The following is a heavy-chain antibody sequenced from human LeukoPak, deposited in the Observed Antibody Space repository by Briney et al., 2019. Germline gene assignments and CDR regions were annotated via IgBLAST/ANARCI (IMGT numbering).Heavy chain of an antibody. D-gene: IGHD3-16*01. V-gene: IGHV5-51*01. CDR1: GCVFTDFW. J-gene: IGHJ4*02. CDR3: ARRAQLGMRYFDS. CDR2: IYCDGSKT. Sequence: GAALQISCQGSGCVFTDFWIGWGRQMPGKGLEGMAMIYCDGSKTIYSPSFQTQVTISVDKSTNNASLQWTSLKVSAPAIYFCARRAQLGMRYFDSWGQGALVTVPS.